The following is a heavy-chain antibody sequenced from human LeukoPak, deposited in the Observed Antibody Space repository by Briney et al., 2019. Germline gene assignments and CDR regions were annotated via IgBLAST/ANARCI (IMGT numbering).Heavy chain of an antibody. CDR1: GGSIRNYY. Sequence: SETLSLTCTVSGGSIRNYYWSWIRQPPGKGLEWIGFIFYSGSTNYNPSLKSRVTISVDTSKNQFSLKLTSVTTADTAVYYCARVLRAASWRSYDYWGQGSLVTVSS. CDR3: ARVLRAASWRSYDY. D-gene: IGHD5-18*01. V-gene: IGHV4-59*01. J-gene: IGHJ4*02. CDR2: IFYSGST.